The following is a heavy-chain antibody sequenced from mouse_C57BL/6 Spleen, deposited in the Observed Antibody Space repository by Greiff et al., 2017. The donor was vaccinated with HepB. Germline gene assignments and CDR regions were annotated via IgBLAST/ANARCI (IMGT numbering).Heavy chain of an antibody. J-gene: IGHJ2*01. CDR1: GYAFSNYW. Sequence: VQLQQSGAELVKPGASVKISCKASGYAFSNYWMNWVKQRPGKGLEWLGQIYPGDGDTNYNGKFKGKATLTADKSSSTAYMQLSSLTSEDSAVYFCARNDYGSSYVDYWGQGTTLTVSS. CDR3: ARNDYGSSYVDY. V-gene: IGHV1-80*01. D-gene: IGHD1-1*01. CDR2: IYPGDGDT.